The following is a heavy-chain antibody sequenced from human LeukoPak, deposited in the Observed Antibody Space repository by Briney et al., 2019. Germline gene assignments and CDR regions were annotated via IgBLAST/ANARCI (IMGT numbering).Heavy chain of an antibody. J-gene: IGHJ3*02. CDR1: DDSISSYY. CDR2: IKAKTHGGTT. D-gene: IGHD5-18*01. Sequence: ETLSLTCTVSDDSISSYYWSWIRQPAGKGLEWVGRIKAKTHGGTTDYAAPVNGRFAISRDDSTNTMYLQMNSLKTDDTALYYCVTEGFTYGFHSCDTWGQGTTVTISS. CDR3: VTEGFTYGFHSCDT. V-gene: IGHV3-15*01.